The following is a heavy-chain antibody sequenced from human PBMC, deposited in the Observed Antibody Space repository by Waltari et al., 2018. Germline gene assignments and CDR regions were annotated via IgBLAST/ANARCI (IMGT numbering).Heavy chain of an antibody. CDR1: GASIKTSY. J-gene: IGHJ4*02. V-gene: IGHV4-59*01. CDR2: IFYSGTT. CDR3: ARLAISGHFDY. Sequence: QVQLQESGPGLVKPSETLSLSCSVLGASIKTSYWNWIRQPPGEGLQWVANIFYSGTTHYNPSLKNRVTISLDTSKNEVSLSLTSVTAADTAVYYCARLAISGHFDYWGQGVLVTVSS.